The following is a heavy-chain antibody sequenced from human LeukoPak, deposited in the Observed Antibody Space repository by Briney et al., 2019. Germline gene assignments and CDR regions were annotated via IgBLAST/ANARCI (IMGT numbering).Heavy chain of an antibody. D-gene: IGHD3-22*01. Sequence: GGSLRLSCAASGFTFSSYAMSWVRQAPGEGLEWVSAISGSGGSTYYADSVKGRFTISRDNSKNTLYLQMNSLRAEDTAVYYCAKASHSFTMIVVVISPRGYFDYWGQGTLVTVSS. J-gene: IGHJ4*02. CDR1: GFTFSSYA. V-gene: IGHV3-23*01. CDR3: AKASHSFTMIVVVISPRGYFDY. CDR2: ISGSGGST.